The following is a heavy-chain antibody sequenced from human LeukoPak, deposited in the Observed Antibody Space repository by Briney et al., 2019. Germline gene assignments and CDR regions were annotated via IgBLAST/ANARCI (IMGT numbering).Heavy chain of an antibody. CDR3: ARGTLPMRFDP. V-gene: IGHV4-39*07. CDR1: GGSISSSSYY. D-gene: IGHD2/OR15-2a*01. Sequence: SETLSLTCTVSGGSISSSSYYWGWIRQPPGKGLEWIGSIYYSGSTYYNPSLKSRVTISVDTSKNQFSLKLSSVTAADTAVYYCARGTLPMRFDPWGQGTLVTVSS. CDR2: IYYSGST. J-gene: IGHJ5*02.